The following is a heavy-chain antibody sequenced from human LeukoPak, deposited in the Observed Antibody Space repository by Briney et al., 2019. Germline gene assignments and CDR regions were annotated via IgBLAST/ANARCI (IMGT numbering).Heavy chain of an antibody. V-gene: IGHV3-21*01. CDR1: GFTFSSYS. D-gene: IGHD1-26*01. CDR3: ARDIGAGNAFDI. Sequence: GSLRLSCAASGFTFSSYSMNWVRQAPGKGLEWVSSISSSSSYIYYADSVKGRFTISRDNAKNSLYLQMNSLRAEDTAVYYCARDIGAGNAFDIWGQGTMVTVSS. CDR2: ISSSSSYI. J-gene: IGHJ3*02.